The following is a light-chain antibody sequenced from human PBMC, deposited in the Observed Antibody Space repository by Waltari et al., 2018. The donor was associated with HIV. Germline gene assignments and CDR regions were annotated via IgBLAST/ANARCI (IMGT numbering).Light chain of an antibody. V-gene: IGLV2-11*01. J-gene: IGLJ2*01. CDR2: DVN. Sequence: QSALTQPRSVSGSPGQSVAITCTGTSSDVGGYNYVSWYQQHPGKAPKPMLSDVNKRPSGVPDRFSGSKSGNTASLTISGLQAEDEADYYCCSYAGDSVVFGGGTKLTVL. CDR1: SSDVGGYNY. CDR3: CSYAGDSVV.